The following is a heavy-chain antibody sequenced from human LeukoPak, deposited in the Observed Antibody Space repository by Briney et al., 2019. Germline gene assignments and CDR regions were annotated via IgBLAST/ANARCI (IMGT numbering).Heavy chain of an antibody. CDR3: ARDKFRGWMEFEAWFDP. Sequence: SVKVSCKASGGTFSSYAISWVRQAPGQGLGWMGGIIPIFGTANYAQKFQGRVTITADESTSTAYMELSSLRSEDTAVYYCARDKFRGWMEFEAWFDPWGQGTLVTASS. CDR1: GGTFSSYA. V-gene: IGHV1-69*13. J-gene: IGHJ5*02. D-gene: IGHD6-19*01. CDR2: IIPIFGTA.